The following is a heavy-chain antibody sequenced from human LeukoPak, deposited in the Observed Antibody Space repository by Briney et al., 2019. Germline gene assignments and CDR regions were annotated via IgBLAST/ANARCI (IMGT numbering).Heavy chain of an antibody. Sequence: SQTLTLTCDISGYSFTSKSIGWVRKRQSPSRGLKWLGRTYYRSKGYNDYPVSVKRRITISPDTSKNRFSLQLHSVTPEDTAVYYCAREMIAAAFDYWGQGTLVTVSS. CDR3: AREMIAAAFDY. CDR1: GYSFTSKSIG. D-gene: IGHD6-13*01. CDR2: TYYRSKGYN. V-gene: IGHV6-1*01. J-gene: IGHJ4*02.